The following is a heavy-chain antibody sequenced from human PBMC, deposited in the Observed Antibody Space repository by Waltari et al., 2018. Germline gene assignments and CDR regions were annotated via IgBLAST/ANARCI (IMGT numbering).Heavy chain of an antibody. V-gene: IGHV1-8*03. CDR1: GYTFTSSD. Sequence: QVQLVQSGAEVKKPGASVKVSCKASGYTFTSSDINWVRQATGQGLEWMGWMNPNSGNTGYAQKFQGRVTITRNTSISTAYMELSSLRSEDTAVYYCARGWTIRYYYYYMDVWGKGTTVTISS. D-gene: IGHD3-3*02. J-gene: IGHJ6*03. CDR2: MNPNSGNT. CDR3: ARGWTIRYYYYYMDV.